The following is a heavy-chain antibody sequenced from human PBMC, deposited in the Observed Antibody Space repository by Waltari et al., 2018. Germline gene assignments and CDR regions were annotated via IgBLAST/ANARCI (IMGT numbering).Heavy chain of an antibody. CDR2: IYYSGST. CDR3: ARGVWRGELRYFDY. D-gene: IGHD1-26*01. Sequence: QVQLQESGPGLVKPSETLSLTCTVSGGSISSYYWSWIRQPPGKGLEWIGYIYYSGSTNYNPSLKSRVTISVDTSKNQFSLKLSSVTAADTAVYYCARGVWRGELRYFDYWGQGTLVTVSS. V-gene: IGHV4-59*01. J-gene: IGHJ4*02. CDR1: GGSISSYY.